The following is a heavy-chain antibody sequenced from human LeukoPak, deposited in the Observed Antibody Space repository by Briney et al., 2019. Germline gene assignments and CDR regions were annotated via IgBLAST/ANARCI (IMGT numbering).Heavy chain of an antibody. CDR1: GGSISSYY. Sequence: SETLSLTCTVSGGSISSYYWSWIRQPPGKGLEWIGYISYSGSTNYNPSLKSRVTISVDTSKNQFPLRLSSVTAADTAVYYCARTQARLLLDYWGQGTLVTVSS. D-gene: IGHD2-15*01. CDR2: ISYSGST. V-gene: IGHV4-59*01. CDR3: ARTQARLLLDY. J-gene: IGHJ4*02.